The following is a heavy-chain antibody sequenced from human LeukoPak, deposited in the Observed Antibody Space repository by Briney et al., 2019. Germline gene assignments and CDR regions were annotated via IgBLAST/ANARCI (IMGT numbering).Heavy chain of an antibody. Sequence: GGSLRLSCAASGFSFSSYEMNWVRQAPGKGLEWVGRIKDKTDGGTIDYAAPVKGRFTISRDDSKNTLYLQMNSLKTEDTAVYYCTTVRYDRSANVDHWGQGTLVTVSS. V-gene: IGHV3-15*01. CDR1: GFSFSSYE. D-gene: IGHD3-22*01. J-gene: IGHJ4*02. CDR3: TTVRYDRSANVDH. CDR2: IKDKTDGGTI.